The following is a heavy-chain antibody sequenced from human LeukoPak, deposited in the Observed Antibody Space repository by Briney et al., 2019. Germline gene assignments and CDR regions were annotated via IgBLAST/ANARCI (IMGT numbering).Heavy chain of an antibody. CDR1: GGSISSYY. V-gene: IGHV4-59*08. CDR3: ARLGSRDGYNSGFDY. J-gene: IGHJ4*02. D-gene: IGHD5-24*01. Sequence: SETLSLTCTVSGGSISSYYWSWIRQPPGKGLEWIGYIYYSGSTNYNPSLKSRVTISVDTSKNQFSLKLRSVTAADTAVYYCARLGSRDGYNSGFDYWGQGTLVTVSS. CDR2: IYYSGST.